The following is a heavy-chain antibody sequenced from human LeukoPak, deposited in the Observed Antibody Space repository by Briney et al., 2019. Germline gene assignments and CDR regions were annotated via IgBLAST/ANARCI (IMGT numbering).Heavy chain of an antibody. D-gene: IGHD2/OR15-2a*01. Sequence: SETLSLTCAVYGGSFSGYYWSWIRQPPGKGLEWIGEINHSGSTNYNPSLKSRVTISVDTSKNQFSLKLSSVTAADTAVYYCARGHSLYSGRSMRRGDWFDPWGQGTLVTVSS. J-gene: IGHJ5*02. CDR1: GGSFSGYY. CDR3: ARGHSLYSGRSMRRGDWFDP. V-gene: IGHV4-34*01. CDR2: INHSGST.